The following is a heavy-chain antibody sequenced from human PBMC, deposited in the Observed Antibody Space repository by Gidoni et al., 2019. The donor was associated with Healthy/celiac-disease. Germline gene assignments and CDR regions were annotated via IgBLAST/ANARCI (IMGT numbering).Heavy chain of an antibody. CDR3: ARLESSGWDTDY. Sequence: EVKLVESGGGLVQPGGSLRVSCAASGFSFSNYNMNWVRQAPGKGLEWVAYIGRSGDSIYYADYVKGRFTISRDNAQESLYLQMSSLRDEDTALYYCARLESSGWDTDYWGQGTLVTVSS. D-gene: IGHD6-19*01. CDR1: GFSFSNYN. CDR2: IGRSGDSI. V-gene: IGHV3-48*02. J-gene: IGHJ4*02.